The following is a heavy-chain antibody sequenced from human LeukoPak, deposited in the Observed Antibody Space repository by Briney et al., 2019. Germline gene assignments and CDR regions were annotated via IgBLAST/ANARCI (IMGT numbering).Heavy chain of an antibody. Sequence: GESLKISGKGSGYSFTSYLISGVRQMPGKGLEWLGRIDPSDSYTNSNPSFQGHATISANKSISTAYLQWSSLKASDTAMYYCVVLLWFGELSTYGMDVSGKGTTVTVSS. CDR3: VVLLWFGELSTYGMDV. J-gene: IGHJ6*04. D-gene: IGHD3-10*01. CDR2: IDPSDSYT. CDR1: GYSFTSYL. V-gene: IGHV5-10-1*01.